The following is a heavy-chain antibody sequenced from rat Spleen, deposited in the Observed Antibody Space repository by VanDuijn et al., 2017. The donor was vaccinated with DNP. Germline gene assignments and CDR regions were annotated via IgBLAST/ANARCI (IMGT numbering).Heavy chain of an antibody. CDR1: GFTFSDYY. J-gene: IGHJ4*01. CDR3: TKDLHYWAMDA. CDR2: ISYDGGST. D-gene: IGHD4-2*01. V-gene: IGHV5-20*01. Sequence: EVQLVESGGDLVQPGRSLKLSCAASGFTFSDYYMAWVRQAPTKGLEWVAYISYDGGSTYYGDSVKGRFTISRDNAHNTVYLQMNSLRSEDAGTYYCTKDLHYWAMDAWGPGTSVTVSS.